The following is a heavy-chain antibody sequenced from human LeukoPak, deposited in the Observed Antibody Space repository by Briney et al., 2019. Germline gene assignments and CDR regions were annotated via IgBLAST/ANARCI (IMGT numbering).Heavy chain of an antibody. CDR1: GYSFTSYW. CDR2: IDPSDSYT. V-gene: IGHV5-10-1*01. D-gene: IGHD3-22*01. Sequence: GESLKISCKGSGYSFTSYWISWVRQMPGKGLEWMGRIDPSDSYTNYSPSFQGHVTISADKSISTAYLQWSSLKASDTAMYYCARTNYYDSSGYLRPVDYWGQGTLVTVSS. J-gene: IGHJ4*02. CDR3: ARTNYYDSSGYLRPVDY.